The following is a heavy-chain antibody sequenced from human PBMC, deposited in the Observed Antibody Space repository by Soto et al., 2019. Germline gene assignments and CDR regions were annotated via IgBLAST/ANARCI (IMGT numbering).Heavy chain of an antibody. J-gene: IGHJ6*04. D-gene: IGHD3-10*01. CDR1: GGPISSSSYY. CDR3: ARHRSVLWFGREGYYYGMDV. CDR2: IYYSGST. V-gene: IGHV4-39*01. Sequence: QLQLQESGPGLVKPSETLSLTCTVSGGPISSSSYYWGWIRQPPGKGLEWIGSIYYSGSTYYNPSLKSRLTIAVETPKNQFSLKLSSVTAADTAVYYCARHRSVLWFGREGYYYGMDVWGEGTTLTVSS.